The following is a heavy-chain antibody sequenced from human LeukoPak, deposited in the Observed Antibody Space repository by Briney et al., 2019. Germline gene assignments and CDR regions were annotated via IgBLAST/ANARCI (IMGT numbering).Heavy chain of an antibody. J-gene: IGHJ4*02. CDR3: ARFSSIAAAFDY. CDR2: ISSTGGTT. CDR1: GLTFSNYG. D-gene: IGHD6-13*01. V-gene: IGHV3-23*01. Sequence: PGGSLRLSCVASGLTFSNYGISWVRQAPGKGLEWVPAISSTGGTTYYADSVKGHFTISRDNSKNTVYLQMNSLSAEDTAVYYCARFSSIAAAFDYWGQGTLVTVSS.